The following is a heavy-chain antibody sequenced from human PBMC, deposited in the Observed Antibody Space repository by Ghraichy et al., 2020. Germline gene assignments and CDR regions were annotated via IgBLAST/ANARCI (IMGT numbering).Heavy chain of an antibody. D-gene: IGHD6-19*01. CDR1: GDSISSSSYY. J-gene: IGHJ4*02. Sequence: PETLSLTCTVSGDSISSSSYYWGWIRQPPGQGLEWIGNISYTGRTYYSPSLKSRVTISIDVSKNQFSLKLRSVTAADTAVYYCARTYSSGWYYFDYWGQGTLVTVSS. CDR3: ARTYSSGWYYFDY. V-gene: IGHV4-39*01. CDR2: ISYTGRT.